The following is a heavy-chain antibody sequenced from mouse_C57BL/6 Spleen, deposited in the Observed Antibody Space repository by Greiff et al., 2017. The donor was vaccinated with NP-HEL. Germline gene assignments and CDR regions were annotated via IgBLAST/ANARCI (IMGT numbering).Heavy chain of an antibody. V-gene: IGHV5-16*01. CDR1: GFTFSDYY. J-gene: IGHJ2*01. Sequence: EVHLVESEGGLVQPGSSMKLSCTASGFTFSDYYMAWVRQVPEKGLEWVANINYDGSSTYYLDSLKSRFIISRDNAKNILYLQMSSLKSEDTATYYCAREASRGGYYFDYWGQGTTLTVSS. D-gene: IGHD1-1*01. CDR2: INYDGSST. CDR3: AREASRGGYYFDY.